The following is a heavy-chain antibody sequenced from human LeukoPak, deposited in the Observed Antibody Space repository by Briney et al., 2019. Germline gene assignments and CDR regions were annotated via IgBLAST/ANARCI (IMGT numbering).Heavy chain of an antibody. CDR1: GGSISGNAYY. Sequence: PSETLSLTCTVSGGSISGNAYYWAWIRQPPGKGLEWIGSIYSSVSTYYNPSLKSRVTISVDTSKIQFSLRLSSVTAADTALYYCAYSGSYGHLGYWGQGIPVTVAS. V-gene: IGHV4-39*01. CDR2: IYSSVST. J-gene: IGHJ4*02. D-gene: IGHD1-26*01. CDR3: AYSGSYGHLGY.